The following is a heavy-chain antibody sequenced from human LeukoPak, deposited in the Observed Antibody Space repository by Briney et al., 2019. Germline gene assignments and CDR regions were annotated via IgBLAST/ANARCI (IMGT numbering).Heavy chain of an antibody. Sequence: GGSLRLSCAASGFTFSSYAMHWVRQAPGKGLEWVAVISYDGSNKYYADSVKGRFTISRDNAKNPLYLQMNSLRAEDTAVYYCARDLTSTSWEGFDPWGQGTLVTVSS. CDR1: GFTFSSYA. CDR2: ISYDGSNK. V-gene: IGHV3-30*04. CDR3: ARDLTSTSWEGFDP. J-gene: IGHJ5*02. D-gene: IGHD2-2*01.